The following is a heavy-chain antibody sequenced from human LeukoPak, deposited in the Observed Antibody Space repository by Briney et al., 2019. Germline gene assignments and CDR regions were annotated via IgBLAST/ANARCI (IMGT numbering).Heavy chain of an antibody. CDR1: GGSISSSRYY. V-gene: IGHV4-61*01. Sequence: PSETLSLTCTVSGGSISSSRYYWSWIRQPPGKGLEWIGYIYYSGSTNYNPSLKSRVTISVDTSKNQFSLKLSSVTAADTAVYYCARVLAHGMVADRGWFDPWGQGTLVTVSS. CDR3: ARVLAHGMVADRGWFDP. CDR2: IYYSGST. D-gene: IGHD1-26*01. J-gene: IGHJ5*02.